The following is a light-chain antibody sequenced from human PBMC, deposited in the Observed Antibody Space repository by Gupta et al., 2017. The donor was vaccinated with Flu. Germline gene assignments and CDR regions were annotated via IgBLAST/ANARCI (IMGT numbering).Light chain of an antibody. CDR2: GAS. Sequence: TQSPGTLSLSPGERATLSCRASQSVSSSYLAWYQQKPGQAPRLLIYGASSRATGIPDRFSGSGSGTDFTLTISRLEPEDFAVYYCQQYGSSPTTFGPGTKVDIK. J-gene: IGKJ3*01. V-gene: IGKV3-20*01. CDR1: QSVSSSY. CDR3: QQYGSSPTT.